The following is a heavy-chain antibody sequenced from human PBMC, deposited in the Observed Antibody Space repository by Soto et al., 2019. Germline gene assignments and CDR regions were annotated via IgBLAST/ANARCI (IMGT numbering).Heavy chain of an antibody. CDR1: GYTFTGYY. Sequence: GASVKVSCKASGYTFTGYYMHWVRPAPGQGLEWMGWINPNSGGTNYAQKFQGWVTMTRDTSISTAYMELSRLRSDDTAVYYCARDAGYCSGGSCYADYWGQGTLVTVSS. J-gene: IGHJ4*02. CDR2: INPNSGGT. CDR3: ARDAGYCSGGSCYADY. D-gene: IGHD2-15*01. V-gene: IGHV1-2*04.